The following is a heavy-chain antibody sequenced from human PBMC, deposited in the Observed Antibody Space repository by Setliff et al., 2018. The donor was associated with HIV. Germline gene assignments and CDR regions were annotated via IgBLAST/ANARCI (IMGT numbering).Heavy chain of an antibody. J-gene: IGHJ4*02. CDR2: IHYIGNT. D-gene: IGHD1-26*01. Sequence: SETLSLTCAVSGGSINSYYWSWIRQPPGKGLEWIGYIHYIGNTNYNPSLKSRVTISVDTSKNQFSLKLSSVTAADTAVYYCARVRGSSYFGTFDYWGQGALVTVSS. CDR3: ARVRGSSYFGTFDY. V-gene: IGHV4-59*01. CDR1: GGSINSYY.